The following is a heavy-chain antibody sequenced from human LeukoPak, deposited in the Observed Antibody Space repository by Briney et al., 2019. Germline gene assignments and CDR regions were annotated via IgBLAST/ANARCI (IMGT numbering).Heavy chain of an antibody. CDR1: GGSISSGSYY. V-gene: IGHV4-61*02. Sequence: SETLSLTCTVSGGSISSGSYYWSWIRQPAGKGLEWIGRICTSGSTNYNPSLKSRVTISVDTSKNQFSLKLSSVTAADTAVYYCASGTGYYYGMDVWGQGTTVTVSS. D-gene: IGHD3-10*01. CDR3: ASGTGYYYGMDV. J-gene: IGHJ6*02. CDR2: ICTSGST.